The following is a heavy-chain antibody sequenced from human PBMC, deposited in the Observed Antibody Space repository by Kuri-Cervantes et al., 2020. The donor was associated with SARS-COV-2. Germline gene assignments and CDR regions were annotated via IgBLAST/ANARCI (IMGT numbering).Heavy chain of an antibody. CDR1: GGSFNNYY. J-gene: IGHJ4*02. Sequence: SQTLSLTCAVYGGSFNNYYWNWIRQPPGKGLEWIGEINHTGSTNYNPSLKNRVTISVDTSKNQFSLKLSSVTAADTAVWIRTDYWGQGTLVTVSS. CDR3: TDY. V-gene: IGHV4-34*01. CDR2: INHTGST.